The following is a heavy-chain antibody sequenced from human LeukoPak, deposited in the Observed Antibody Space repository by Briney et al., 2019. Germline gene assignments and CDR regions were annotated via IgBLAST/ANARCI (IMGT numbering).Heavy chain of an antibody. D-gene: IGHD4-17*01. J-gene: IGHJ5*02. CDR2: IYPGDSDT. CDR1: GYSFTSYW. V-gene: IGHV5-51*01. CDR3: ARRVLTTVTPGGFDP. Sequence: GESLKISCKGSGYSFTSYWIGWVRQMPGKGLEWMGIIYPGDSDTRYSPSFQGQVTTSADKSISTAYLQWSSLKASDTAMYYCARRVLTTVTPGGFDPWGQGTLVTVSS.